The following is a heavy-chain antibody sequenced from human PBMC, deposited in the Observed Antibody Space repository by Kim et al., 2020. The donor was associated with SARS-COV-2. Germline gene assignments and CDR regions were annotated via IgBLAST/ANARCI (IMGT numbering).Heavy chain of an antibody. V-gene: IGHV3-30*04. D-gene: IGHD3-22*01. CDR3: ARSSGYSFFDI. CDR2: ISYDGSNK. Sequence: GGSLRLSCAASGFTFSSSAMHWVRQAPGKGLEWVAVISYDGSNKYYADSVKGRFTIPRDNSKNTLYLQMNSLRAEDTAVYYCARSSGYSFFDIWGQGTMVTVSS. CDR1: GFTFSSSA. J-gene: IGHJ3*02.